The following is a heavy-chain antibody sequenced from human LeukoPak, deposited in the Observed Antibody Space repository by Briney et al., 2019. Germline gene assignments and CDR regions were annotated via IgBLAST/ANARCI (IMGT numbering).Heavy chain of an antibody. Sequence: SETLSLTCTVSGGSISSSSYYWGWIRQPPGKGLEWIGSIYYSGSTYYNPSLKSRVTISVDTSKNQFSLKLSSVTAADTAVYYCARLYYYDSSGYSTGSDAFDIWGQGTMVTVSS. V-gene: IGHV4-39*01. CDR2: IYYSGST. D-gene: IGHD3-22*01. CDR1: GGSISSSSYY. J-gene: IGHJ3*02. CDR3: ARLYYYDSSGYSTGSDAFDI.